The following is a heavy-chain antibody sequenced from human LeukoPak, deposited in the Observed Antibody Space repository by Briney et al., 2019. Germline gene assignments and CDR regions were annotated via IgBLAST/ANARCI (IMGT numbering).Heavy chain of an antibody. Sequence: SETLSLTCTVSGGSISNNYWTWIRQPAGKGLEYIGRIYSSRSTHYNPSLKSRVTMSVDTSKNQFSLKLTSVTVADTALYYCARDRGFSSGHGGWFDPWGQGTLVTVSS. CDR3: ARDRGFSSGHGGWFDP. CDR2: IYSSRST. V-gene: IGHV4-4*07. CDR1: GGSISNNY. D-gene: IGHD6-19*01. J-gene: IGHJ5*02.